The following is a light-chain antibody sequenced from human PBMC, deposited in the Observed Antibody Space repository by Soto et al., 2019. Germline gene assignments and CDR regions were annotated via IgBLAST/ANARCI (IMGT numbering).Light chain of an antibody. CDR2: DAS. CDR1: QTISVS. Sequence: IQMTQSPSTLSASVGDTVTITCRASQTISVSLAWYQQKPGKAPNLLLYDASTLQEGVPSRFSGSGSGTEFTLTVTSLQPDDFTTYFCQQYDKYSTFGQGTKVDIK. V-gene: IGKV1-5*01. CDR3: QQYDKYST. J-gene: IGKJ1*01.